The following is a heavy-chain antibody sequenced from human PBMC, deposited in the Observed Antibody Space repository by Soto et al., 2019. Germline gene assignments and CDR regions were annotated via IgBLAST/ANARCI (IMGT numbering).Heavy chain of an antibody. CDR3: ARPPYSASYYYFDQ. CDR1: GYSFTSYW. Sequence: GESLKISCKASGYSFTSYWIGWVRQMPGKGLEWMGIIYPGDSDTIYSPSFQGQVTISADKSISTAYLQWNSLKASDTAMYYCARPPYSASYYYFDQWGQGTPVTVAS. CDR2: IYPGDSDT. D-gene: IGHD1-26*01. V-gene: IGHV5-51*01. J-gene: IGHJ4*02.